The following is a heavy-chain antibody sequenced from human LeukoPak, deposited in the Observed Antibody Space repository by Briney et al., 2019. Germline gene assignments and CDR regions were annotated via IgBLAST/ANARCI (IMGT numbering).Heavy chain of an antibody. D-gene: IGHD3-9*01. J-gene: IGHJ4*02. V-gene: IGHV4-38-2*02. CDR1: GYSISSGYY. Sequence: SETLSLTCTVSGYSISSGYYWGWIRQPPGKGLEWIGSIYYSGSTYYNPSLKSRVTISVDTSKNQFSLKLSSVTAADTAVYYCARLSQYYDILTGYQGDYWGQGTLVTVSS. CDR2: IYYSGST. CDR3: ARLSQYYDILTGYQGDY.